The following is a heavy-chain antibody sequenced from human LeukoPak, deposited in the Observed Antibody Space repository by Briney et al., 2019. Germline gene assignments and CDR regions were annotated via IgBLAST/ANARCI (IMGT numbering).Heavy chain of an antibody. D-gene: IGHD1-26*01. CDR3: AKGRDVGATGWNRVEFAY. V-gene: IGHV3-23*01. Sequence: PGGSLRLSCVGSGFSFRSFAMSWVRQAPGKGLEWVSSVSGGGTTTWYADSVKGRFSTSRDNSKNTLYLQMNSLRAEDTAVYYCAKGRDVGATGWNRVEFAYWGQGTLVTVSS. J-gene: IGHJ4*02. CDR1: GFSFRSFA. CDR2: VSGGGTTT.